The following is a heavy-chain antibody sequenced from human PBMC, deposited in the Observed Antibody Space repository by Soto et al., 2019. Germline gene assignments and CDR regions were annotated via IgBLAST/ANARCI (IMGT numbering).Heavy chain of an antibody. J-gene: IGHJ4*02. CDR2: IKPNSGGT. CDR3: ARAGPLDSSGYYGY. Sequence: GASVTVSCKASGYTFTGYYMHWVRQAPGQGLEWMGWIKPNSGGTKYAQKFQGWVTMTRDTSISTAYMELSRLRSDDTAVYYCARAGPLDSSGYYGYWGQGTLVTVSS. V-gene: IGHV1-2*04. D-gene: IGHD3-22*01. CDR1: GYTFTGYY.